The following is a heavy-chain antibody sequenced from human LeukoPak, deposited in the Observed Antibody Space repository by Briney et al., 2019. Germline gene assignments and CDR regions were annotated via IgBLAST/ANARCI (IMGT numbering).Heavy chain of an antibody. D-gene: IGHD6-13*01. J-gene: IGHJ6*03. CDR2: MNPNSGNT. CDR3: ARDARRVAAAVYYYYYMDV. V-gene: IGHV1-8*01. Sequence: GASVKVSCKASGYTFTSYDINWVRQATGQGLEWMGWMNPNSGNTGYAQKFQGRVTMTRNTSISTVYMELSSLRSEDTAVYYCARDARRVAAAVYYYYYMDVWGKGTTVTVSS. CDR1: GYTFTSYD.